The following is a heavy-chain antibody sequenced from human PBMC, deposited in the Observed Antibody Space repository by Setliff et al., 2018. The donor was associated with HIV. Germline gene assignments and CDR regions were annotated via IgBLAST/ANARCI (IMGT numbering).Heavy chain of an antibody. J-gene: IGHJ4*02. Sequence: SETLSLTCAVSGVSTSNNNYWWSWDRQPPGKGLEWIGEAYHRGNTNYNPSLKSRVTISVDTSKNQFSLKLYSVTAADTAVYYCARVLSNGWSGGVDYWGQGTLVTVSS. CDR1: GVSTSNNNYW. CDR2: AYHRGNT. D-gene: IGHD6-19*01. V-gene: IGHV4-4*02. CDR3: ARVLSNGWSGGVDY.